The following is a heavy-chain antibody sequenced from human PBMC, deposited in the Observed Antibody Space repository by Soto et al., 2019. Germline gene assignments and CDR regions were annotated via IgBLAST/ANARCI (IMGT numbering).Heavy chain of an antibody. D-gene: IGHD2-15*01. Sequence: QVHLQESGPGQVRPSQTLSLSCSVSGGSISRGAYFWTWIRQFPGKALEWIAYISYTGATYYNPPLKSRVTILADTSKNQFSLKLNSVTSADTAVYYCARGGPVSVSPAWQLLGYFDYWGQGTLVTVSS. V-gene: IGHV4-31*03. CDR2: ISYTGAT. J-gene: IGHJ4*02. CDR1: GGSISRGAYF. CDR3: ARGGPVSVSPAWQLLGYFDY.